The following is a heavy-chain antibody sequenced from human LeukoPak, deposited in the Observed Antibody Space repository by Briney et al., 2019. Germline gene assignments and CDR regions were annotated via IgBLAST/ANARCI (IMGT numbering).Heavy chain of an antibody. CDR3: ARLRSYSSSHPPDY. V-gene: IGHV1-18*01. CDR2: ISAYNGNT. D-gene: IGHD6-13*01. Sequence: ASVKVSCKASGYTFTSYGISWVRQAPEQGLEWMGWISAYNGNTNYAQKLQGRVTMTTDTSTSTAYMELRSLRSDDTAVYYCARLRSYSSSHPPDYWGQGTLVTVSS. CDR1: GYTFTSYG. J-gene: IGHJ4*02.